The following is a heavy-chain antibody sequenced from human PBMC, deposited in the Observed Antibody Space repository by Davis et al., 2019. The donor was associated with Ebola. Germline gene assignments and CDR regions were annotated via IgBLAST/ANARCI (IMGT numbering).Heavy chain of an antibody. CDR2: ISSSSNYI. J-gene: IGHJ4*02. CDR3: TTIGGYSYGRRDY. V-gene: IGHV3-21*01. CDR1: GFTFSSNS. D-gene: IGHD5-18*01. Sequence: GGSLRLSCAASGFTFSSNSMNWVRQAPGKGLEWVSFISSSSNYIYYADSVKGRFTVSRDNAKNSLYLQMNSLRAEDTAVYYCTTIGGYSYGRRDYWGQGTLVTVSS.